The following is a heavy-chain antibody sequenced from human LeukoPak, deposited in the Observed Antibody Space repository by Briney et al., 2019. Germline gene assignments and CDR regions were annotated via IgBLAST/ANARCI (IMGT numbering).Heavy chain of an antibody. CDR3: VGLDYYDSSGYIDY. CDR2: INHSGST. J-gene: IGHJ4*02. V-gene: IGHV4-34*01. CDR1: GGSFSGYY. D-gene: IGHD3-22*01. Sequence: SETLSLTCAVYGGSFSGYYWSWIRQPPGKGLEWIGEINHSGSTNYNPSLKSRVTISVDTSKNQFSLKLSSVTAADTAVYYCVGLDYYDSSGYIDYWGQGTLVTVSS.